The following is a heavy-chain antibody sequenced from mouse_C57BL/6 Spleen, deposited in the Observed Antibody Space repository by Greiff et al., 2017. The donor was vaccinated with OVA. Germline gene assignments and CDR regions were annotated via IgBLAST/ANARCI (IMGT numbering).Heavy chain of an antibody. J-gene: IGHJ2*01. CDR3: ARYPVVAPYFDY. CDR2: IYPGDGDT. D-gene: IGHD1-1*01. CDR1: GYAFSSYW. Sequence: VKLQESGAELVKPGASVKISCKASGYAFSSYWMNWVKQRPGKGLEWIGQIYPGDGDTNYNGKFKGKATLTADKSSSTAYMQLSSLTSEDSAVYFCARYPVVAPYFDYWGQGTTLTVSS. V-gene: IGHV1-80*01.